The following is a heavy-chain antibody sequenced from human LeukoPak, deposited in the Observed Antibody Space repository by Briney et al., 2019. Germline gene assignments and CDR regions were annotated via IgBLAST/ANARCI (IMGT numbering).Heavy chain of an antibody. J-gene: IGHJ4*02. Sequence: PGGSLRLSCAASGFTFSSYVMSWVRQGPGKGLEWVSSISGSGGSTYYADSAKGRFTISRDNSKNTLYLQMNSLRAEDTAFYYCARDLKGYSDYELSDYWGQGTLVTVSS. CDR2: ISGSGGST. CDR3: ARDLKGYSDYELSDY. CDR1: GFTFSSYV. D-gene: IGHD5-12*01. V-gene: IGHV3-23*01.